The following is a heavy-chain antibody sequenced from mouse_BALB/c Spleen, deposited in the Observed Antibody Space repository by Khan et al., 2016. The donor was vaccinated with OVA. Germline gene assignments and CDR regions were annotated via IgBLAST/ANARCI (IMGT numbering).Heavy chain of an antibody. CDR3: ASTPPYAY. Sequence: VQLQQSGAELMKPGASVKISCKATGYTFSSYWIEWVKQRPGHGLEWIGEILPGSGSTNYNEKFKGKATFTADTSSNTAYMQLSSLTSEDAAVYYCASTPPYAYWGQGTLVTVSA. V-gene: IGHV1-9*01. CDR1: GYTFSSYW. J-gene: IGHJ3*01. CDR2: ILPGSGST.